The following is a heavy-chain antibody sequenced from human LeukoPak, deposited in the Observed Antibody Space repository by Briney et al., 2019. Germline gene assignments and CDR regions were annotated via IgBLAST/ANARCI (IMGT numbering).Heavy chain of an antibody. J-gene: IGHJ4*02. CDR3: ARLHDFWSGYFLDY. D-gene: IGHD3-3*01. CDR2: IYTSGST. V-gene: IGHV4-4*07. Sequence: SETLSLTCTVSGGSISSYYWSWVRQPAGKGLEWIGRIYTSGSTNYNPSLKSRVTMSVDTSKNQFSLKLSSVTAADTAVYYCARLHDFWSGYFLDYWGQGTLVTVSS. CDR1: GGSISSYY.